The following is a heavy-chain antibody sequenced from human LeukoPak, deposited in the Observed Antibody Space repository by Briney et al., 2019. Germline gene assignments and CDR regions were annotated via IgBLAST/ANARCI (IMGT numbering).Heavy chain of an antibody. CDR2: IYSSGSA. V-gene: IGHV4-61*02. D-gene: IGHD2-15*01. CDR3: ARDPGGGGTYYFDY. CDR1: GGSISSSSYY. Sequence: SETLSLTCTVSGGSISSSSYYWGWIRQPAGKGLEWIGRIYSSGSANYNPSLKSRVTMSVDTSKNHFSLILTSVTAADTAVYYCARDPGGGGTYYFDYWGQGTLVTVSS. J-gene: IGHJ4*02.